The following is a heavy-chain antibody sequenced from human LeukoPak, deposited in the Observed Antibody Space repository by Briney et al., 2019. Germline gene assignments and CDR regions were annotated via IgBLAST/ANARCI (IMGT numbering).Heavy chain of an antibody. CDR2: IIPIFGTA. CDR1: GGTFSSYA. Sequence: SVKVSCKASGGTFSSYAISWVRQAPGQGLEWMGRIIPIFGTANYAQKFQGRVTSTTDESTSTAYMELSSLRSEDTAVYYCARAAPQYSSSWYGPFDYWGQGTLVTVSS. D-gene: IGHD6-13*01. J-gene: IGHJ4*02. CDR3: ARAAPQYSSSWYGPFDY. V-gene: IGHV1-69*05.